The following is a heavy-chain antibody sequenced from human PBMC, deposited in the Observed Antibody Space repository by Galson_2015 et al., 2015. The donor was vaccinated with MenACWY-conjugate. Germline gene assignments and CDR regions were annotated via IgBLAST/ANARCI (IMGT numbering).Heavy chain of an antibody. CDR1: GFTFSSYE. CDR2: ISSSGNTI. V-gene: IGHV3-48*03. Sequence: SLRLSCAASGFTFSSYEMNWVRQAPGKGLEWVSYISSSGNTIYYADSVKGRFTISRDNAKNSLYLQMNSLRAEDTGAYYCTVDRMSGGARWWWNYWGQGTLVTVSS. J-gene: IGHJ4*02. CDR3: TVDRMSGGARWWWNY. D-gene: IGHD2-21*01.